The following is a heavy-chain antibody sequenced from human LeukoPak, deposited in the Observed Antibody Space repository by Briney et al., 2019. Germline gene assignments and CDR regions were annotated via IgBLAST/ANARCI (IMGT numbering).Heavy chain of an antibody. CDR3: TTDPSPFFYDLSIGNY. CDR1: GFTFSSFA. D-gene: IGHD2/OR15-2a*01. V-gene: IGHV3-15*01. J-gene: IGHJ4*02. CDR2: IKSKTDGGTT. Sequence: GGSLRLSCAASGFTFSSFALSWVRQAPGKGLEWVGRIKSKTDGGTTDYAAPVKGRFTISRDDSKNTLYLQMNSLKTEDTAVYYCTTDPSPFFYDLSIGNYWGQGTLVTVSS.